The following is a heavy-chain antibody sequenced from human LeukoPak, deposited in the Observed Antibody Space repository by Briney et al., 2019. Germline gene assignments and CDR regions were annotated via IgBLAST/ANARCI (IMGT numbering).Heavy chain of an antibody. CDR2: ISSDGSST. J-gene: IGHJ3*01. D-gene: IGHD3-16*01. V-gene: IGHV3-74*01. Sequence: PGGSLRLSCAASGFTFSSYWMHWVRQAPGKGLVWVSRISSDGSSTNYADSVKGRFTISRDNAKNMLYLQMNSLRAEDTAVYYCARDFLHLGGWGQGTMVTVSS. CDR3: ARDFLHLGG. CDR1: GFTFSSYW.